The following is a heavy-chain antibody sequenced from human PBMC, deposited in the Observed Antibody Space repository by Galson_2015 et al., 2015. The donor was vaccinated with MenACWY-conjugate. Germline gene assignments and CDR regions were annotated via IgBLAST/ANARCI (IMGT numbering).Heavy chain of an antibody. Sequence: SLRLSCAASGLTFNTNWMHWVRQAPGKGLVWVSRIDSNGVTTSYADSVKGRFTVSRDNAKNTLYLQMNSLRAEDTAVYYCARSYNYGSGIYAFDIWGQGTMVTVSS. J-gene: IGHJ3*02. CDR1: GLTFNTNW. D-gene: IGHD3-10*01. V-gene: IGHV3-74*01. CDR2: IDSNGVTT. CDR3: ARSYNYGSGIYAFDI.